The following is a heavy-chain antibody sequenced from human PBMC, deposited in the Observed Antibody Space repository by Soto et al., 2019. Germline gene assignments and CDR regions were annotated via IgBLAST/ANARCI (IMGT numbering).Heavy chain of an antibody. J-gene: IGHJ4*02. Sequence: QVQLQQWGAGLLKPSETLSLTCAAYGGSFSGYYWSWIRQPPGKGLEWIGEINHSGSTNYNPSLKSRVTISVDTSKNQFSLKLSSVTAADTAVYYCARAQYYYDSSGYYYFDYWGQVTLVTVSS. CDR2: INHSGST. V-gene: IGHV4-34*01. D-gene: IGHD3-22*01. CDR1: GGSFSGYY. CDR3: ARAQYYYDSSGYYYFDY.